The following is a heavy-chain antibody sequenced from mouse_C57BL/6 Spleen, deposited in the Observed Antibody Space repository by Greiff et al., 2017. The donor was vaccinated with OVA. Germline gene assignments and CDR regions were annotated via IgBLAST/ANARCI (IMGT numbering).Heavy chain of an antibody. J-gene: IGHJ1*03. Sequence: EVKLQESGPGLVKPSQSLSLTCSVTGYSITSGYYWNWIRQFPGNKLEWMGYISYDGSNNYNPSLKNRISITRDTSKNQFFLKLNSVTTEDTATYYCARGELLRTGYFDVWGTGTTVTVSS. CDR3: ARGELLRTGYFDV. V-gene: IGHV3-6*01. CDR1: GYSITSGYY. D-gene: IGHD1-1*01. CDR2: ISYDGSN.